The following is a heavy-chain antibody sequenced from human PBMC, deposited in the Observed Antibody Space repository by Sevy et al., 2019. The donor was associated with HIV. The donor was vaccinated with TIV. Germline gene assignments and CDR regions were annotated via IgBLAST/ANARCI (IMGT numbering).Heavy chain of an antibody. J-gene: IGHJ6*02. D-gene: IGHD5-18*01. CDR1: GGSISSSSYY. CDR2: IYYSGST. CDR3: ARVRRGYSYGSHYYYYGMDV. Sequence: SETLSLTCTVSGGSISSSSYYWGWIRQPPGKGLEWIGSIYYSGSTYYNPSLKSRVTISVDTSKNQFSLKLSSVTAADTAVYYCARVRRGYSYGSHYYYYGMDVWGQGTTVTVSS. V-gene: IGHV4-39*01.